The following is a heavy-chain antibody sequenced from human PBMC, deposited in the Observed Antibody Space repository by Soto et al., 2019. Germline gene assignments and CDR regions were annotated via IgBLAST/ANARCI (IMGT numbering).Heavy chain of an antibody. CDR2: INPSGGST. V-gene: IGHV1-46*01. Sequence: ASVKVSCKASGYTFTSYYMHWVRQAPGQGLEWMGIINPSGGSTSYAQKFQGRVTMTRDTSTSTVYMELSSLRSEDTAVYYCARTYYDFWSGYYTSVYGMDVWGQGTTVTV. CDR1: GYTFTSYY. D-gene: IGHD3-3*01. J-gene: IGHJ6*02. CDR3: ARTYYDFWSGYYTSVYGMDV.